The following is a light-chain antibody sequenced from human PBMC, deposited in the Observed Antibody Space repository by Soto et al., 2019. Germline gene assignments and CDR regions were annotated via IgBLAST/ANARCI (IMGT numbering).Light chain of an antibody. J-gene: IGKJ5*01. Sequence: IVLTQSPGTLSLSPGERATLTCRSSRIVSSNYLAWYQQKPGQAPRLLVYGASSRATGIPDRFSGRGSGTDFTLTISRLEPEDFAVYYCQRYGRSPPITFGQGTRLEIK. CDR3: QRYGRSPPIT. V-gene: IGKV3-20*01. CDR1: RIVSSNY. CDR2: GAS.